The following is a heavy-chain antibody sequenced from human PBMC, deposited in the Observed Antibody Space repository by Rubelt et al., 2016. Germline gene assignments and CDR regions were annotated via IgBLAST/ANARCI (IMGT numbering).Heavy chain of an antibody. Sequence: QVQLVQSGAEVKKPGASVKVSCKVSGYTLTELSMHWVRQAPGKGLEWMGWINTNTGNPTYAQGFTGRFVFSLDTSVGTAYLQISSLKAEDTAVYYCARAYYYDSSALTWAFDYWGQGTLVTVSS. D-gene: IGHD3-22*01. CDR1: GYTLTELS. CDR3: ARAYYYDSSALTWAFDY. V-gene: IGHV7-4-1*02. CDR2: INTNTGNP. J-gene: IGHJ4*02.